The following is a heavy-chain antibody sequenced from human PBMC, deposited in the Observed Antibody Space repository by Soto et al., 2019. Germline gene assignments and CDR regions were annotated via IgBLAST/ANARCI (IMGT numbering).Heavy chain of an antibody. D-gene: IGHD2-2*01. CDR1: GGSISSAAYY. V-gene: IGHV4-30-4*01. CDR3: ARADGYAFDY. CDR2: IYYSGST. J-gene: IGHJ4*02. Sequence: SEILSLTCTVSGGSISSAAYYWSWVRQPPGKGLEWIGYIYYSGSTYYNPSLKSRVAISIDTSNNQFSLKLSSVTAADTAVYYCARADGYAFDYWGQGTLVTVSS.